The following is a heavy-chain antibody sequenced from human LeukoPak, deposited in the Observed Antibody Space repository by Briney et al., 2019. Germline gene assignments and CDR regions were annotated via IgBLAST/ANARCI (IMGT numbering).Heavy chain of an antibody. CDR3: ARSVVPATIAPPDWFDP. D-gene: IGHD2-2*01. CDR2: ISSSGSTV. CDR1: GFTFSSYE. J-gene: IGHJ5*02. Sequence: PGGSLRLSCAASGFTFSSYEMNWVRQAPGKGLEWVSYISSSGSTVYYADSVKGRFTISRDNAKNSLYLQMNSLRAEDTAVYYCARSVVPATIAPPDWFDPWGQGTLVTVSS. V-gene: IGHV3-48*03.